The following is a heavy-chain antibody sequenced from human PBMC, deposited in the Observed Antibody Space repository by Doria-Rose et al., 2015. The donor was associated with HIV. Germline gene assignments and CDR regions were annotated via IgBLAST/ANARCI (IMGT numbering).Heavy chain of an antibody. J-gene: IGHJ4*02. Sequence: QITLKESGPVLVKPTETLTLTCTVSGVSLSSPGMGVSWIRQPPGKALEWLANILSDAERSYKTSLKSRLTISRGTSKSQVVLTMTDMDPVDTATYYCARIKSSRWYHKYYFDFWGQGTLVIVSA. CDR1: GVSLSSPGMG. CDR2: ILSDAER. V-gene: IGHV2-26*01. CDR3: ARIKSSRWYHKYYFDF. D-gene: IGHD6-13*01.